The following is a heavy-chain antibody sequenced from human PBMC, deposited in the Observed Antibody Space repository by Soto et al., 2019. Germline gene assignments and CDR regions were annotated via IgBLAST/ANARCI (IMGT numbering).Heavy chain of an antibody. CDR3: AHRHHSSSWFRNNNWLDP. CDR2: IYWDDDK. J-gene: IGHJ5*02. CDR1: GFSLSTSGVG. V-gene: IGHV2-5*02. Sequence: QITLKESGPTLVKPTQTLTLTCTFSGFSLSTSGVGVGWIRQPPGKALEWLALIYWDDDKRYSPSLKSRLTITKDTSKNQVVLTMTNMDPVDTATYYCAHRHHSSSWFRNNNWLDPWGQGTLVTVSS. D-gene: IGHD6-13*01.